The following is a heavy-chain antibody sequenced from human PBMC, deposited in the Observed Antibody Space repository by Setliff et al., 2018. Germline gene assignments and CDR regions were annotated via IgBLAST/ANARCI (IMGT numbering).Heavy chain of an antibody. CDR1: GLTLTPYT. Sequence: PGESLKISCAASGLTLTPYTMTWVRQAPGKGPEWVSSISDTSAFIYYADSVKGRFTISRDNAKNTLYLQMNSLRADDTAVYYCARASLGKFGSAVEYFHHWGQGTLVTVSS. CDR3: ARASLGKFGSAVEYFHH. CDR2: ISDTSAFI. J-gene: IGHJ1*01. V-gene: IGHV3-21*06. D-gene: IGHD2-15*01.